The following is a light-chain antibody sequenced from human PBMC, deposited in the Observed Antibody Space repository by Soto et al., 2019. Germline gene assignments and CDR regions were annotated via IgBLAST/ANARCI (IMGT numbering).Light chain of an antibody. CDR2: GAS. Sequence: EIVLTQSPGTLSLSPGERATLSCRASQSVSNSYLAWYQQKPGQAPRLLIYGASSRATGIPDRFSGSGSGTDFTLTISRLEPEDFAVYYCQQYGSSPPITFGQGTRREIK. CDR3: QQYGSSPPIT. J-gene: IGKJ5*01. CDR1: QSVSNSY. V-gene: IGKV3-20*01.